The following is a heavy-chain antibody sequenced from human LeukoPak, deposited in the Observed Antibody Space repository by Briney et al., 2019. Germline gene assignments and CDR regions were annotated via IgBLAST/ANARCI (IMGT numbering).Heavy chain of an antibody. CDR1: GGSVSSGSYY. D-gene: IGHD3-10*01. J-gene: IGHJ4*02. CDR2: IYYSGST. CDR3: ARALMVRGVITYYYFDY. V-gene: IGHV4-61*01. Sequence: SETLSLTCTVSGGSVSSGSYYWSWIRQPPGKGLEWTGYIYYSGSTNYNPSLKSRVTISVDTSKNQFSLKLSSVTAADTAVYYCARALMVRGVITYYYFDYWGQGTLVTVSS.